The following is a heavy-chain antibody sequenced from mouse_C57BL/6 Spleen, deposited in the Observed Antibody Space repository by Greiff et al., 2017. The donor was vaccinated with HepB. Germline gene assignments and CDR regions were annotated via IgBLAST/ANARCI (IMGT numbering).Heavy chain of an antibody. D-gene: IGHD1-1*01. V-gene: IGHV1-55*01. CDR3: AGNYGSSWYFDY. CDR2: IYPGSGST. J-gene: IGHJ2*01. CDR1: GYTFTSYW. Sequence: QVQLQQPGAELVKPGASVKMSCKASGYTFTSYWITWVKQRPGQGLEWIGDIYPGSGSTNYNEKFKSKATLTVDTSSSTAYMQLSSLTSEDSAVYYCAGNYGSSWYFDYWGQGTTLTVSS.